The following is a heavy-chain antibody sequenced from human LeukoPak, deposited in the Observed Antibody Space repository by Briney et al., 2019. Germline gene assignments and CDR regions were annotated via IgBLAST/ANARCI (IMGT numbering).Heavy chain of an antibody. V-gene: IGHV4-4*07. J-gene: IGHJ4*02. CDR3: ARDKSEGVPSHFDY. CDR1: GGSISSYY. CDR2: IYASGST. Sequence: SETLSLACTFSGGSISSYYWSWIRQPAGKGLEWIGRIYASGSTNYNPSLKSRVTISVDTSKNQFSLKLSSVTAADTAVYYCARDKSEGVPSHFDYWGQGTLVTVSS. D-gene: IGHD2-2*01.